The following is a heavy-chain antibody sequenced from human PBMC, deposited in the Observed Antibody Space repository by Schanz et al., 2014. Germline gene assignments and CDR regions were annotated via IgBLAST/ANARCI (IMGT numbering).Heavy chain of an antibody. J-gene: IGHJ3*02. CDR2: ISGSGAST. D-gene: IGHD3-10*01. Sequence: EVQLAESGGGLVQPGGSLRLSCAASGFTFSTHAMHWVRQAPGKGPEWVSGISGSGASTYYADSVKGRFTISRDNSKSTLYLQMNSLRAEDTAVYYCAKGRFGELSAFDIWGQGTMVTVSS. CDR1: GFTFSTHA. CDR3: AKGRFGELSAFDI. V-gene: IGHV3-23*04.